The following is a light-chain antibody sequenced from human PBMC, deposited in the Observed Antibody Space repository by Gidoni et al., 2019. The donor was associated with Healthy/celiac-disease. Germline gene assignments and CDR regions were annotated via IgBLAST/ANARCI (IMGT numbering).Light chain of an antibody. V-gene: IGKV1-39*01. Sequence: DIHMTQSPSSLSASVGDRVTITCRASQSISSYLNWYQQKPGKAPKLLIYAASSLQSGVTSRFSGSGSGTDFTLTISSLQHEDFATYYCQQSYSTPIFTFGPGTKVDIK. CDR1: QSISSY. J-gene: IGKJ3*01. CDR2: AAS. CDR3: QQSYSTPIFT.